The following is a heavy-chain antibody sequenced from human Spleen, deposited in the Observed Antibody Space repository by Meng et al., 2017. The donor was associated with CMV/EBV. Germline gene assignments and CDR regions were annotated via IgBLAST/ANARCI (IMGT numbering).Heavy chain of an antibody. CDR2: TYYSGTT. Sequence: SETLSLTCSVSGDSISNYYLTWIRQTPGKGLEWIGYTYYSGTTRSNPSLKSRVAMSVDTSKKQFSLKLTSVTAADTAVYYCARDQGGTTIDWGQGTLVTVSS. V-gene: IGHV4-59*01. D-gene: IGHD1-7*01. CDR1: GDSISNYY. J-gene: IGHJ4*02. CDR3: ARDQGGTTID.